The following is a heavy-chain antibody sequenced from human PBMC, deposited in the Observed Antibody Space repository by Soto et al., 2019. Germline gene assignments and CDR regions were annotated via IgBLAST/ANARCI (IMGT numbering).Heavy chain of an antibody. V-gene: IGHV1-2*04. J-gene: IGHJ3*02. D-gene: IGHD3-3*01. CDR3: ARGGGVGVAGSAAFDM. Sequence: QLHLVQSGAVVKKPGASVTVSCSASGYPVTAYYMHWVRQAPGRGLEWMGGINPATGAAKYTQTFQGWVTMNRDTSTSTVFMELSGLTSLDTAVFYGARGGGVGVAGSAAFDMWGQGTLVTVSS. CDR2: INPATGAA. CDR1: GYPVTAYY.